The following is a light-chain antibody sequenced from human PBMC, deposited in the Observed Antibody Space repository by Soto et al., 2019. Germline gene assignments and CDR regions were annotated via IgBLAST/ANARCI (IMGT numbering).Light chain of an antibody. CDR3: SSYAGTNVV. CDR2: EVS. CDR1: SSDVGGYNY. Sequence: QSVLTQPPSASGSPGQSVTISCTGTSSDVGGYNYVSRYQQHPGKAPKLMIYEVSKRPSGVPDRFSGSKSGNTASLTVSGLQAEDEADYYCSSYAGTNVVFGGGTQLTVL. J-gene: IGLJ2*01. V-gene: IGLV2-8*01.